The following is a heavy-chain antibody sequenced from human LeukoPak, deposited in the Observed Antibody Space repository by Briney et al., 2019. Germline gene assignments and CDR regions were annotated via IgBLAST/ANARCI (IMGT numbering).Heavy chain of an antibody. CDR1: GGSISSYY. D-gene: IGHD6-19*01. CDR3: ARDPPAVGGFDY. CDR2: IYYSGST. V-gene: IGHV4-59*01. J-gene: IGHJ4*02. Sequence: PSETLSLTCTVSGGSISSYYWSWIRQPPGKGLGWIGYIYYSGSTNYNPSLKSRVTISVDTSKNQFSLKLSSVTAADTAVYYCARDPPAVGGFDYWGQGTLATVSS.